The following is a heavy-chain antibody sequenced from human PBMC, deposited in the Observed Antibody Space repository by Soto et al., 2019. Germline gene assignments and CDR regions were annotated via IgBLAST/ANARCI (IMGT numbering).Heavy chain of an antibody. Sequence: ASVKVSCKASGYSFTGYSMHWVRQAPGQGLEWMGWISAYNGNTNYAQKLQGRVTMTTDTSTSTAYMELRSLRSDDTAVYYCARGAARSKDMDVWGKGTTVTVSS. D-gene: IGHD6-6*01. CDR3: ARGAARSKDMDV. CDR1: GYSFTGYS. J-gene: IGHJ6*03. V-gene: IGHV1-18*04. CDR2: ISAYNGNT.